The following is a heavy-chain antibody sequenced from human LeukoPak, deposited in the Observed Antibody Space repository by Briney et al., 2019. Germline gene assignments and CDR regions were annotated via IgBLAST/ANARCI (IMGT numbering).Heavy chain of an antibody. CDR3: ALSSSFDY. CDR1: GFTFSDYY. D-gene: IGHD2-2*01. CDR2: IWYDGSNK. J-gene: IGHJ4*02. Sequence: PGGSLRLSCAASGFTFSDYYMTWIRQAPGKGLEWVAVIWYDGSNKYYADSVKGRFTISRDNSKNTLYLQMNSLRAEDTAVYYCALSSSFDYWGQGTLVTVSS. V-gene: IGHV3-33*08.